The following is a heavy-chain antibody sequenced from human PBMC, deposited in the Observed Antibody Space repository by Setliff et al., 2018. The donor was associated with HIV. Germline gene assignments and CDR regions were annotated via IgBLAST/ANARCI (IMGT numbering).Heavy chain of an antibody. CDR1: GGSISSSSYY. CDR3: ARDRGSGSWFDF. V-gene: IGHV4-39*07. J-gene: IGHJ4*02. CDR2: IYYSGST. Sequence: SETLSLTCTVSGGSISSSSYYWGWIRQPPGKGLEWIGSIYYSGSTYYNPSLKSRVTISVGTSKNQFSLKLSSVTAADTAVYYCARDRGSGSWFDFWGQGTLVTVSS. D-gene: IGHD1-26*01.